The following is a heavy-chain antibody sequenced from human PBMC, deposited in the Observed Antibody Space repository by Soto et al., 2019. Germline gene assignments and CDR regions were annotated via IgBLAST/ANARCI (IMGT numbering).Heavy chain of an antibody. CDR2: ITGSGGAT. J-gene: IGHJ6*03. Sequence: GGSLRLSCAGSGFTFSCYAMGWVRQAPGKGLEWVSDITGSGGATFYADSVKGRFTISRDNSKNTLDLQINNLSAEDTAVYYCAKHGGSAFYYYMDVWGKGTTVTVSS. D-gene: IGHD3-10*01. V-gene: IGHV3-23*01. CDR3: AKHGGSAFYYYMDV. CDR1: GFTFSCYA.